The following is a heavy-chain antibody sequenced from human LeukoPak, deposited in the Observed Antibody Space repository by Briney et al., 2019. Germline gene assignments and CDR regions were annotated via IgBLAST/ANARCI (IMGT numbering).Heavy chain of an antibody. Sequence: GGSLRLSCAASGFSFSSYWMSWVRQAPGKGLEWVAIIKQDGSERYYVDSVKGRFTISRDSSRNSQYLQMDILRAEDTAVYYCATDNVYCSRTSCYQTFDYWGQGTLVTVPS. CDR2: IKQDGSER. J-gene: IGHJ4*02. CDR3: ATDNVYCSRTSCYQTFDY. CDR1: GFSFSSYW. V-gene: IGHV3-7*01. D-gene: IGHD2-2*01.